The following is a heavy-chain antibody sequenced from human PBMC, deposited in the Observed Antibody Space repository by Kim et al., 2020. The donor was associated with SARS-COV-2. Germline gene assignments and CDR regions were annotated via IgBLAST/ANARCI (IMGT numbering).Heavy chain of an antibody. Sequence: YSQKFQGRVTITRDTSASTAYMELSSLRSEDTAVYYCAREKLGYSYVPIYWGQGTLVTVSS. V-gene: IGHV1-3*01. D-gene: IGHD5-18*01. J-gene: IGHJ4*02. CDR3: AREKLGYSYVPIY.